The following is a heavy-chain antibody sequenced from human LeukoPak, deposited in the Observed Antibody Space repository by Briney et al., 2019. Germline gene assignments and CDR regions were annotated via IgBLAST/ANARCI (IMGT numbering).Heavy chain of an antibody. V-gene: IGHV4-4*07. Sequence: SETLSLTCAVSGGSISSYYWSWIRQAAGKGLEWVGSIYTSGSTNYNPSLKSRVPMSVDTSKNQFSLKLSSVTAADTAVYYCARDGYYYDSSGYYEKMYYFDYWGQGTLVTVSS. D-gene: IGHD3-22*01. CDR3: ARDGYYYDSSGYYEKMYYFDY. CDR2: IYTSGST. J-gene: IGHJ4*02. CDR1: GGSISSYY.